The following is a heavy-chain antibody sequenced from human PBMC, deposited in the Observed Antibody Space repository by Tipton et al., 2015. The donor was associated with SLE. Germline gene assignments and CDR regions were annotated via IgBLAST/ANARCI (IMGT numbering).Heavy chain of an antibody. J-gene: IGHJ3*02. D-gene: IGHD3-22*01. CDR2: IYYSGST. CDR3: ARAQSSGYWYDAFDI. CDR1: GGSISSGGYY. V-gene: IGHV4-31*03. Sequence: TLSLTCTVSGGSISSGGYYWSWIRQHPGKGLEWIGYIYYSGSTHYNPSLKSRVTISVDTSKNQFSLKLSSVTAADTAVYYCARAQSSGYWYDAFDIWGQGTMVTVSS.